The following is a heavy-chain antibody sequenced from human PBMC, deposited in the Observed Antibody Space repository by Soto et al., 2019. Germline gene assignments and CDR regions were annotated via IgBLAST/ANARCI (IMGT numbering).Heavy chain of an antibody. V-gene: IGHV3-30-3*01. CDR3: ASRVVTGAFDI. CDR1: GFTFSSYA. Sequence: HPGGSLRLSCAASGFTFSSYAMHWVRQAPGKGLEWVAVISYDGNNKYYADSVKGRFTISRDNSKNTLYLQMNSLRAEDTAVYYCASRVVTGAFDIWGQGXMVTVSS. J-gene: IGHJ3*02. D-gene: IGHD2-15*01. CDR2: ISYDGNNK.